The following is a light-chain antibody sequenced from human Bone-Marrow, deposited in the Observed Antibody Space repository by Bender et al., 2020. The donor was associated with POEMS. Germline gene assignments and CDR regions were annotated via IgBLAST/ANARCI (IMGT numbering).Light chain of an antibody. CDR3: AAWEDSLNGWV. V-gene: IGLV1-44*01. CDR2: INN. Sequence: QSVLTQPPSASGTPGQRVTISCSGSSSNIGTNPVNWYQQLPGKAPKLLIYINNQRPSGVPDRFSGSKSGTSASLAISGLQSEDEADYYCAAWEDSLNGWVFGGGTKLTVL. CDR1: SSNIGTNP. J-gene: IGLJ3*02.